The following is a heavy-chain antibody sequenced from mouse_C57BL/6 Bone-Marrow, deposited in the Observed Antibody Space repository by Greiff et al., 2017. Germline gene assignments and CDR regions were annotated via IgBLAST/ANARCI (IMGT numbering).Heavy chain of an antibody. CDR3: AVLAAQAYYFDY. J-gene: IGHJ2*01. V-gene: IGHV1-66*01. D-gene: IGHD3-2*02. CDR1: GYSFTSYY. CDR2: IYPGSGNT. Sequence: ESGPELVKPGASVKISCKASGYSFTSYYIHWVKQRPGQGLEWIGWIYPGSGNTKYNEKFKGKATLTADTSSSTAYMQLSSLTSEDSAVYYCAVLAAQAYYFDYWGQGTTLTVSS.